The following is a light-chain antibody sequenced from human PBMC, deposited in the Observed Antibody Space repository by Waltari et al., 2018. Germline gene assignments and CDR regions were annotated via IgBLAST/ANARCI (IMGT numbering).Light chain of an antibody. CDR1: TSNIGTGA. CDR3: AAWDGSLNGPV. Sequence: QPVLTQPPSVSGTPGQRVTISCSGGTSNIGTGAVTWYRHVPGTAPKLLFSTNDQRPSGVPDRFSGSRSGTSAFLAISGLQSDDEGDYYCAAWDGSLNGPVFGGGTKLTVL. V-gene: IGLV1-44*01. J-gene: IGLJ3*02. CDR2: TND.